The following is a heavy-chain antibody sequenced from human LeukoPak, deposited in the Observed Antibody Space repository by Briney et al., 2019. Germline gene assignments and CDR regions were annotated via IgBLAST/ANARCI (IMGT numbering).Heavy chain of an antibody. V-gene: IGHV3-30*02. CDR1: GFTFSGYT. D-gene: IGHD3-10*01. Sequence: PGGSLRLSCAASGFTFSGYTMTWVRQAPGKGLEWVAFIRYDGSDKYYADSVKGRFTISRDNSKNTLYLQMHSLRAEDTAVYYCAKDDGSGSYFFYYYMDVWGKGTTVTVSS. CDR2: IRYDGSDK. CDR3: AKDDGSGSYFFYYYMDV. J-gene: IGHJ6*03.